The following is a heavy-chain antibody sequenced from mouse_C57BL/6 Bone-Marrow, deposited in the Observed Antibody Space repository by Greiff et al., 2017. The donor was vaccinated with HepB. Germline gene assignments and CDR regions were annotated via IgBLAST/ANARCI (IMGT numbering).Heavy chain of an antibody. CDR1: GYTFTSYW. CDR3: ARENWDVRFAY. CDR2: IHPNSGST. V-gene: IGHV1-64*01. J-gene: IGHJ3*01. D-gene: IGHD4-1*01. Sequence: QVQLQQPGAELVKPGASVKLSCKASGYTFTSYWMHWVKQRPGQGLEWIGMIHPNSGSTNYNEKFKSKATLTVDKSSSTAYMQLISRTSEDSAVYYCARENWDVRFAYWGPGTLVTVSA.